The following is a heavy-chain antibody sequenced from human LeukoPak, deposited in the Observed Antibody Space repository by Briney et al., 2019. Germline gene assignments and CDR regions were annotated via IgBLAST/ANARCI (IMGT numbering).Heavy chain of an antibody. Sequence: EASVKVSCKASGYTFTAYYMHWVRQAPGQGLEWMGWINPNSGGTNFAQKFQGRVTLTRDTSISTAYMELTRLSSDDTAVFYCARSRGYCSSTSCSTQDYWGQGTLVTVS. D-gene: IGHD2-2*01. J-gene: IGHJ4*02. V-gene: IGHV1-2*02. CDR2: INPNSGGT. CDR3: ARSRGYCSSTSCSTQDY. CDR1: GYTFTAYY.